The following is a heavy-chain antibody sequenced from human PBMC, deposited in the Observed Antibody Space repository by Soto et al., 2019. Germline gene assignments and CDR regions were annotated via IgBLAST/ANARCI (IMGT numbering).Heavy chain of an antibody. CDR2: ISYDGSNK. CDR1: GFTFSSYT. D-gene: IGHD2-15*01. V-gene: IGHV3-30-3*01. J-gene: IGHJ4*02. Sequence: QVQLVESGGGVVQPGRSLRLSCAASGFTFSSYTIHWVRQAPGKGLEWVAVISYDGSNKYYAESVKGRFTISRDNSKNTLYLQMNSLRAEDTAVYYCARDLYCSGGSCYPRGFDYWGQGTLVTVSS. CDR3: ARDLYCSGGSCYPRGFDY.